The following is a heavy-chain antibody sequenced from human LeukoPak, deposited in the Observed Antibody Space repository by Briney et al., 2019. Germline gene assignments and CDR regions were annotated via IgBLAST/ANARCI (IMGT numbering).Heavy chain of an antibody. V-gene: IGHV1-46*01. CDR1: GYTFTSYY. J-gene: IGHJ4*02. Sequence: ASVKVSCKASGYTFTSYYMRWVRQAPGPGLEWMGIINPSGGSTSYAQKFQGRVTMTRDTSTSTVYMELSSLRSEDTAVYYCARDADGYKYFDYWGQGTLVTVSS. CDR2: INPSGGST. CDR3: ARDADGYKYFDY. D-gene: IGHD5-24*01.